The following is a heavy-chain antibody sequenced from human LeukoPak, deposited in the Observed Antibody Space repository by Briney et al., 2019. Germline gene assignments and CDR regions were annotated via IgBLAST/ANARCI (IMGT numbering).Heavy chain of an antibody. J-gene: IGHJ4*02. CDR1: GGSVTSTNW. Sequence: SETLFLTCGVSGGSVTSTNWWTWVRQPPGKGLEWIGEVHLDGRTNYNPSLKSRLTISVDLSENHISLKLTSVTAADTAVYYCAREGGFFRPLDYSGQGTLVTVSS. V-gene: IGHV4-4*02. CDR3: AREGGFFRPLDY. CDR2: VHLDGRT. D-gene: IGHD3-3*01.